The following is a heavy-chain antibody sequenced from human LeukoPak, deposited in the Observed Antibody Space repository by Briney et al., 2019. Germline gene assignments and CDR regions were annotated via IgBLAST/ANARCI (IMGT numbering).Heavy chain of an antibody. D-gene: IGHD3-10*01. V-gene: IGHV4-34*01. J-gene: IGHJ5*02. CDR2: INHSGST. CDR3: HGSGSYYNNWFDP. CDR1: GGSFSGYY. Sequence: KPSETLSLTCAVYGGSFSGYYWSWIRQPPGKGLEWIGEINHSGSTNYNPSLKSRVTISVDTSKNQFSLKPSSVTAADTAVYYCHGSGSYYNNWFDPWGQGTLVTVSS.